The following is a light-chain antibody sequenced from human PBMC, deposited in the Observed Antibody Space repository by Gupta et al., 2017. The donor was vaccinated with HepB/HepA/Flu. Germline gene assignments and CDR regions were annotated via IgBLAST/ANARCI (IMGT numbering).Light chain of an antibody. J-gene: IGKJ1*01. V-gene: IGKV3-15*01. Sequence: EIAMTQSPATLSVSPGERATLSCRASQSISDNLAWYQQKPGQAPRLLIYDAFTRAAGIPARFSGSGSGTEFTLTISSLQSEDFAIYHCQQYSNWPRTFGQGTKVEVK. CDR3: QQYSNWPRT. CDR2: DAF. CDR1: QSISDN.